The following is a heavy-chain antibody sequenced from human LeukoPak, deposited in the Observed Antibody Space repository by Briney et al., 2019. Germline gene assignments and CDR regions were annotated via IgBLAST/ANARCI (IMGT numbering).Heavy chain of an antibody. V-gene: IGHV4-59*13. D-gene: IGHD6-13*01. Sequence: SEPLSLTCPVSGGSFSIYYWSWIRQPPWKGREWIGYIYYSGSTNYNPSLKSRVTISVDTSKNQFSLKLSSVTAADTAVYYCARMVYTSSWLFDYWGQGSLVTVSS. CDR3: ARMVYTSSWLFDY. CDR1: GGSFSIYY. J-gene: IGHJ4*02. CDR2: IYYSGST.